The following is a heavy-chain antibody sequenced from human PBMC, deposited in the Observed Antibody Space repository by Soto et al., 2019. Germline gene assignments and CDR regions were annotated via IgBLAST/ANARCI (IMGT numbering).Heavy chain of an antibody. CDR1: GYTFTAYY. V-gene: IGHV1-2*04. J-gene: IGHJ4*02. CDR3: ARAIARDGSSWYRGGYDS. CDR2: INPDTGGT. D-gene: IGHD6-13*01. Sequence: QVRLLQSGAEVKESGASVKVSCEASGYTFTAYYIHWVRQAPGQGLEWMGWINPDTGGTDYAQKFQGWATLTRDTSITTAFMELASLKIDDTAVYYCARAIARDGSSWYRGGYDSWGQGTLVTVSS.